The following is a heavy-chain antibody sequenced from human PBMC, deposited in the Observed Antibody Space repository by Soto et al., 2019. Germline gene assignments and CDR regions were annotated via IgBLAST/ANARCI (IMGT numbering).Heavy chain of an antibody. CDR1: GFTFSIYW. V-gene: IGHV3-7*01. CDR3: ARSDIVVVPAATDIDY. D-gene: IGHD2-2*01. J-gene: IGHJ4*02. Sequence: GGSLRLSCAASGFTFSIYWMSWVRHAPGKGLEWVANIKQDGSEKYYVDSVKGRFTISRDNAKNSLYLQMNSLRAEDTAVYYCARSDIVVVPAATDIDYWGQGTLVTVSS. CDR2: IKQDGSEK.